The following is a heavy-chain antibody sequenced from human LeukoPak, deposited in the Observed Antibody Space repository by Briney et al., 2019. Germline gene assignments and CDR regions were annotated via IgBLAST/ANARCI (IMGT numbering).Heavy chain of an antibody. V-gene: IGHV4-61*02. CDR2: VRTIGTT. CDR3: ARGFTYGHGAMFDH. Sequence: SETLSLTCTVSGGSISGDSYYWTWIRQTAAKGLEWIGRVRTIGTTDFNPSLRSRASISLDTSNNQFSLKLTSVTAADTAVYYCARGFTYGHGAMFDHWGQGTLVTVSP. CDR1: GGSISGDSYY. J-gene: IGHJ4*02. D-gene: IGHD5-18*01.